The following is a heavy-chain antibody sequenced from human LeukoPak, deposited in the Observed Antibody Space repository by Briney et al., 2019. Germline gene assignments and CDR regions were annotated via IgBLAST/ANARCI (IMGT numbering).Heavy chain of an antibody. CDR2: ISSTSGYI. V-gene: IGHV3-21*01. CDR3: ARENGDYADAFDI. D-gene: IGHD4-17*01. J-gene: IGHJ3*02. Sequence: GGSLRLSCAASGFTFTNYTMTWVRQAPGKGLEWVSSISSTSGYIFYADSVQGRFTISRDNAKSSLYLQMNSLRAEDTAVYYCARENGDYADAFDIWGQGTMVTVSS. CDR1: GFTFTNYT.